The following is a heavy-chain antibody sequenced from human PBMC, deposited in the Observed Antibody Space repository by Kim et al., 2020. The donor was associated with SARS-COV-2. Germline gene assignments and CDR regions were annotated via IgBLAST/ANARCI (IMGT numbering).Heavy chain of an antibody. CDR1: GFTFSSYA. V-gene: IGHV3-23*01. D-gene: IGHD5-18*01. J-gene: IGHJ4*02. CDR2: ISGSGGST. Sequence: GGSLRLSCAASGFTFSSYAMSWVRQAPGKGLEWVSAISGSGGSTYYADSVKGRFTISRDNSKNTLYLQMNSLRAEDTAVYYCAKAPKGPVDTARFDYWGQGTLVTVSS. CDR3: AKAPKGPVDTARFDY.